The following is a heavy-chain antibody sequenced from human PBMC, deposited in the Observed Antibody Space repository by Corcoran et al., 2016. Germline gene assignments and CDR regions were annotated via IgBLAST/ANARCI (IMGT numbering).Heavy chain of an antibody. CDR1: DGSISSSSYY. CDR3: ASRAVARNDYYYYGMDV. V-gene: IGHV4-39*01. CDR2: IYYSGST. Sequence: QLQLQESGPGMVKPSETLSLTCTVSDGSISSSSYYWGWIRQPPGKGLEWIGSIYYSGSTYYNPSLKSRVTISVDTSKNQFSLKLSSVTAADTAVYYCASRAVARNDYYYYGMDVWGQGTTVTVSS. J-gene: IGHJ6*02. D-gene: IGHD6-19*01.